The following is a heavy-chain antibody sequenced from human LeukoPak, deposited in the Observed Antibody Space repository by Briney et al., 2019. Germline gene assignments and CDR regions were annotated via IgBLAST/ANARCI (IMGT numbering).Heavy chain of an antibody. V-gene: IGHV3-30*02. CDR1: GFIFSSYG. CDR3: ARRAGAYSHPYDY. J-gene: IGHJ4*02. Sequence: GGSLRLSCAASGFIFSSYGMHWVRQAPGKGLEWVAFIRYNGSKKYYGDSVKGRFTISRDNSKNTLYLQMNSLRAEDTAVYYCARRAGAYSHPYDYWGQGTLVTVSS. D-gene: IGHD4/OR15-4a*01. CDR2: IRYNGSKK.